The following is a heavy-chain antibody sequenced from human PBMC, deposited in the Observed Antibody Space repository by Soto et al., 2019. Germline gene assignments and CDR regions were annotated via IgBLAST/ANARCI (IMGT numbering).Heavy chain of an antibody. Sequence: SETLSLTCTVSGGSISSSSYYWGWIRQPPGKGLEWIGYIYYSGSTYYNPSFKSRVTISVDTSKNQFSLKLSSVTAADTAVYYCATHLNYYGSGSSGYFDYWGQGTLVTVSS. CDR2: IYYSGST. J-gene: IGHJ4*02. CDR1: GGSISSSSYY. V-gene: IGHV4-39*07. D-gene: IGHD3-10*01. CDR3: ATHLNYYGSGSSGYFDY.